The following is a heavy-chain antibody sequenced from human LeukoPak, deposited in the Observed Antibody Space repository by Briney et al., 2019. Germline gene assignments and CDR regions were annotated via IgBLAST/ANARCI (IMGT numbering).Heavy chain of an antibody. Sequence: SETLSLTCTVSGGSISNYYWTWIRQPPGKGLEWTGYIYYSGSTNYNPSLKSRVTISLDTSKNQFSLKLSSVTAADTAVYYCARVGVASRGYTYGPDYRGQGTLVTVSS. CDR2: IYYSGST. V-gene: IGHV4-59*08. CDR1: GGSISNYY. CDR3: ARVGVASRGYTYGPDY. D-gene: IGHD5-18*01. J-gene: IGHJ4*02.